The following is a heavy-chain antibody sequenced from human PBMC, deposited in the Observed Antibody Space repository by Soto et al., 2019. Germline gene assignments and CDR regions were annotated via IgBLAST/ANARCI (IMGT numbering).Heavy chain of an antibody. CDR3: ARGRTRALDY. J-gene: IGHJ4*02. Sequence: QIQLVQSGAEVKKPGASVKVSCKAFGYIFTSQGISWVRQAPGQGLEWMGWISTYNGNPNYAQKLQGRVTMTTNTSTTTAFLELRSLTSDDTAVYYCARGRTRALDYWGQGTPVIVSS. D-gene: IGHD1-7*01. V-gene: IGHV1-18*01. CDR2: ISTYNGNP. CDR1: GYIFTSQG.